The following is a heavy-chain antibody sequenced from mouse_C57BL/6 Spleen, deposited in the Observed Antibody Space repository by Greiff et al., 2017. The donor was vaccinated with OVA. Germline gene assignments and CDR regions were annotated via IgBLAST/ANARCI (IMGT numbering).Heavy chain of an antibody. Sequence: EVHLVESGGGLVKPGGSLKLSCAASGFTFSSYAMSWVRQTPEKRLEWVATISDGGSYTYYPDNVKGRFTISRDNAKNNLYLQMSHLKSEDTAMYYCARDEDSWFAYWGQGTLVTVSA. CDR2: ISDGGSYT. CDR1: GFTFSSYA. V-gene: IGHV5-4*01. J-gene: IGHJ3*01. CDR3: ARDEDSWFAY.